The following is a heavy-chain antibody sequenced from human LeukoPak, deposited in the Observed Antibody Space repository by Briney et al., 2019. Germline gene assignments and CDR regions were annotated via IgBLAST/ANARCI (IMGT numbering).Heavy chain of an antibody. Sequence: GGSLRLSCVPSGFTFRRYSMYWVCQAPRKGLEWVSYICSSDNYAYYADSVKGRFTTSRDNAKNSLYLQMNSLRAEDTAVYYCARVTTRYGAGGVAADWGQGTLVTVSS. CDR3: ARVTTRYGAGGVAAD. CDR1: GFTFRRYS. J-gene: IGHJ4*02. CDR2: ICSSDNYA. V-gene: IGHV3-21*01. D-gene: IGHD2-8*02.